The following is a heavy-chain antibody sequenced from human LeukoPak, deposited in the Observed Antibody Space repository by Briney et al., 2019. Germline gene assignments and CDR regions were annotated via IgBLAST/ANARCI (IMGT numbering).Heavy chain of an antibody. CDR3: ARGSSGEDYFDY. CDR2: ISSSSSYI. Sequence: PGGSLRLPCAASGFTFSSYSMNWVRQAPEKGLEWVSSISSSSSYIYYADSVKGRFTISRDNAKNSLYLQMNSLRAEDTAVYYCARGSSGEDYFDYWGQGTLVTVSS. D-gene: IGHD1-26*01. J-gene: IGHJ4*02. V-gene: IGHV3-21*01. CDR1: GFTFSSYS.